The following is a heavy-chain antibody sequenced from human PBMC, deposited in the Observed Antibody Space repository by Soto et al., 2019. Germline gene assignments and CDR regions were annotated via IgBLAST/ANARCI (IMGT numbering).Heavy chain of an antibody. CDR3: AKSWFRDGNYDSSPPEYYFDY. CDR1: GFTFSSYA. Sequence: GGSLRLSCSASGFTFSSYAMHWVRQAPGKGLEYVSAITCNGSSKYYADSVKGRFTISRDNSKNTLYLQMNSLRAEDTAVYYCAKSWFRDGNYDSSPPEYYFDYWGQGTLVTVSS. CDR2: ITCNGSSK. J-gene: IGHJ4*02. D-gene: IGHD3-22*01. V-gene: IGHV3-64*04.